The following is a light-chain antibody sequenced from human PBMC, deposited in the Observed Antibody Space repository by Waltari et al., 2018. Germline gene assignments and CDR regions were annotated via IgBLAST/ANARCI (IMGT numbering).Light chain of an antibody. CDR1: QGLLHSNGYNY. Sequence: DIVMTQSPLSLPVTPGEPASISCRSSQGLLHSNGYNYLDWYLQKPGQSPQLLIYLGSIRASGVPYMCSGSGSGTYCTPKISRVEAEDVGVYYWMQALQTPRAFGPGTKVDIK. J-gene: IGKJ3*01. V-gene: IGKV2-28*01. CDR2: LGS. CDR3: MQALQTPRA.